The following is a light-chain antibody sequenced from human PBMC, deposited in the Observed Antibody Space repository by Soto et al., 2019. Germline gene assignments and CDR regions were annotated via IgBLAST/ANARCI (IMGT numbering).Light chain of an antibody. CDR2: GAS. CDR3: HQYNNWPQT. J-gene: IGKJ1*01. Sequence: EIVMTQSPATLSVFPGERATLSCRASQSVSSNFAWYQQKPGQAPRLLIYGASTRATGIPARFSGSGSGTDFTLTISSLQSEDFAVYFCHQYNNWPQTFGQGTKEEIK. V-gene: IGKV3-15*01. CDR1: QSVSSN.